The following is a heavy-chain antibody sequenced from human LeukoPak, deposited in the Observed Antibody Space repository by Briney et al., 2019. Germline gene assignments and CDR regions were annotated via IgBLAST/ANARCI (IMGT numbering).Heavy chain of an antibody. CDR3: ARARTPLYCGGDCYSVGYFDY. J-gene: IGHJ4*02. CDR1: GFTFSVYA. CDR2: IRGSGGNT. Sequence: GGSLRLSCAASGFTFSVYAMSWVRQAPGKGLEWVSAIRGSGGNTYYADSVKGRFTISRDNSKNTLYLQMNSLRAEDTAVYYCARARTPLYCGGDCYSVGYFDYWGQGTLVTVSS. V-gene: IGHV3-23*01. D-gene: IGHD2-21*02.